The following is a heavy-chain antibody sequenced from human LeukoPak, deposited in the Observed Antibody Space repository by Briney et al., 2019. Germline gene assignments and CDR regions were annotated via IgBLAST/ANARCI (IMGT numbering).Heavy chain of an antibody. Sequence: GASVKVSCKASGYTFTSYYMHWVRQAPGQGLEWMGIINPSGGSTSYAQKFQGRVTMTRDMSTSTVYMELSSLRSEDTAVYYCARGDRGGGSGSYFAYYYYMDVWGKGTTVTVSS. CDR3: ARGDRGGGSGSYFAYYYYMDV. CDR2: INPSGGST. V-gene: IGHV1-46*01. J-gene: IGHJ6*03. CDR1: GYTFTSYY. D-gene: IGHD3-10*01.